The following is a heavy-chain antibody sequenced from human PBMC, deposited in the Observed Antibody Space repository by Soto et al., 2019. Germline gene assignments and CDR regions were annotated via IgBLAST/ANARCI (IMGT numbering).Heavy chain of an antibody. Sequence: SETLSLTCAVYGGSLSGYYWTLIRRPPGKGLEWIGEIHHSGSINYNSSLKSRVTISADTSKNQFFLKLSSVTAADTAVYYCSRGGDAYKAGNYWGQGTLVTVSS. J-gene: IGHJ4*02. CDR1: GGSLSGYY. CDR2: IHHSGSI. D-gene: IGHD1-1*01. V-gene: IGHV4-34*01. CDR3: SRGGDAYKAGNY.